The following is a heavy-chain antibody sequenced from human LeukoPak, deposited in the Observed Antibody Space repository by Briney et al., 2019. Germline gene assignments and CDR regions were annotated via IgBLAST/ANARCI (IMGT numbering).Heavy chain of an antibody. Sequence: SETLSLTCAVYGGSFSGYYWSWIRQPPGKGLEWIGEINHSGSTNYNPSLKSRVTISVDTSKNQFSLKLSSVTAADTAVYYCPRINDAYCSSTSCRTPYDAFDIWGQGTMVTVSS. J-gene: IGHJ3*02. D-gene: IGHD2-2*01. CDR3: PRINDAYCSSTSCRTPYDAFDI. CDR2: INHSGST. V-gene: IGHV4-34*01. CDR1: GGSFSGYY.